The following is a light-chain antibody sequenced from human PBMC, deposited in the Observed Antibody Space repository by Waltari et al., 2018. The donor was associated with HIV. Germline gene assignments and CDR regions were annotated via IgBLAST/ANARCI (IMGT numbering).Light chain of an antibody. V-gene: IGLV1-51*01. CDR2: DQD. CDR3: GTWDDSLNGHWV. Sequence: QSVLTQPPSVSAAPGQTVTISCSGSISNVGTNYVSWYQQLPRTAPKLLIYDQDKRPAGIPDRLSVSRSGTSAALDITGLQTGDEADYYCGTWDDSLNGHWVFGGGTKVTVL. J-gene: IGLJ3*02. CDR1: ISNVGTNY.